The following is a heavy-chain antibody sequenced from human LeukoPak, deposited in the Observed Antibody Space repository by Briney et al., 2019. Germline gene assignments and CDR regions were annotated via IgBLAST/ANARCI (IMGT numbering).Heavy chain of an antibody. CDR3: ARHRPDSYSSPIDY. CDR2: VSPRDSDT. Sequence: GESLKISCKASGYTFSNYFIGWVRQMPGKGLEWMAIVSPRDSDTRYCPSFRGQVTVSADKSISTVYLQWSSLEASDTAMYYCARHRPDSYSSPIDYWGQGTLVTVSS. CDR1: GYTFSNYF. V-gene: IGHV5-51*01. J-gene: IGHJ4*02. D-gene: IGHD3-10*01.